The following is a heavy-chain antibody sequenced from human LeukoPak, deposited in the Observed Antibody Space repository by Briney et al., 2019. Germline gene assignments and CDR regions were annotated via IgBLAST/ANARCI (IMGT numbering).Heavy chain of an antibody. D-gene: IGHD3-22*01. CDR1: GFTFSNYG. Sequence: GGSLRLSCAASGFTFSNYGLNWVRQAPGKGLEWVSHISSSGSAKYYADSGKGRFTISRDNAKNSLYLQMNSLRDEDTAVYYCAKNYYDSSVLFDYWGQGTLVIVSS. CDR2: ISSSGSAK. V-gene: IGHV3-48*02. CDR3: AKNYYDSSVLFDY. J-gene: IGHJ4*02.